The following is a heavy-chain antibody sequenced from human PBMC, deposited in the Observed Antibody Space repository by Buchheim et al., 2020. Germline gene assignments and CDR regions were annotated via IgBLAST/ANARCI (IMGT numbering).Heavy chain of an antibody. V-gene: IGHV3-33*01. CDR3: AREYCSSTSCYGDNWFDP. CDR1: GFTFSSYG. Sequence: QVQLVESGGGVVQPGRSLRLSCAASGFTFSSYGMHRVRQAPGKGLEWVAVIWYDGSNKYYADSVKGRFTISRDNSKNTLYLQMNSLRAEDTAVYYCAREYCSSTSCYGDNWFDPWGQGTL. J-gene: IGHJ5*02. CDR2: IWYDGSNK. D-gene: IGHD2-2*01.